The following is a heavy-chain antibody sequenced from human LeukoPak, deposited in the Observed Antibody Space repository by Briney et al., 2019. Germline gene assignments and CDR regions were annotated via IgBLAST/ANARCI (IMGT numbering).Heavy chain of an antibody. J-gene: IGHJ4*02. V-gene: IGHV4-39*07. CDR2: IYYSGTI. CDR3: ARGAPRHFDY. Sequence: SETLSLTCTVSGGSISSSSNYWGWIRQPPGKGLEWIGSIYYSGTIYYNSSLKSRVTISVDTSKNQFSLKLSSVTAADTAVYYCARGAPRHFDYWGQGTLVTVSS. CDR1: GGSISSSSNY.